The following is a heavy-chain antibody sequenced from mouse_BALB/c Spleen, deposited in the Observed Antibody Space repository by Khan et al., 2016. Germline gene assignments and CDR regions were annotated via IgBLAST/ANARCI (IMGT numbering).Heavy chain of an antibody. J-gene: IGHJ2*01. Sequence: QVQLQQSGAELMKPGASVKISCKATGYTFSSYWIEWVKQRPGHGLEWIGEILPGSGSTNYNEKFRGKATFTADTSSNTAYMQLSSLTSEDSAVPYGARPDRRGYFDYWGQGTTLTVSS. V-gene: IGHV1-9*01. CDR3: ARPDRRGYFDY. CDR1: GYTFSSYW. CDR2: ILPGSGST.